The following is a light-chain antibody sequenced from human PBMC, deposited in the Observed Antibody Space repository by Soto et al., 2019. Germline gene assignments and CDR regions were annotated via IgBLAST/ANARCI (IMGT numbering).Light chain of an antibody. CDR2: LNSDGSH. Sequence: QLVLTQLPSASASLGASVKLTCTLSSRHSNYAIAWHQQQPEKGPRYLMKLNSDGSHSRGDGIPDRFSGSSSGPERYLIISSLQSEDEADYYCQTWGTGTVVFGGGTKLTVL. CDR1: SRHSNYA. CDR3: QTWGTGTVV. J-gene: IGLJ2*01. V-gene: IGLV4-69*02.